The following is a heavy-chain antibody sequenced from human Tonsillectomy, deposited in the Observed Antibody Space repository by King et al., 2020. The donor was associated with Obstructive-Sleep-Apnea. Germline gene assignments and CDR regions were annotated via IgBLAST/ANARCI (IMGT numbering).Heavy chain of an antibody. V-gene: IGHV5-51*01. Sequence: QLVQSGVEVKKPGESLKISCKGSGYTFTSYWIGWVRQVPGKGLEWMGIIHPGDSNIRYSPSFQGQVTISADKSINTAYLQWRSLKASDTAMYYCARPGVSFSLTWYYFDYWGQGTLVTVSS. CDR1: GYTFTSYW. CDR3: ARPGVSFSLTWYYFDY. CDR2: IHPGDSNI. D-gene: IGHD3-16*02. J-gene: IGHJ4*02.